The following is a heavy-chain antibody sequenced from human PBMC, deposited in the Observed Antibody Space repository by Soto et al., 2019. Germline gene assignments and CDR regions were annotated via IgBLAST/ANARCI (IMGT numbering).Heavy chain of an antibody. Sequence: SETLSLTCTVSGGSISSYYWSWIRQPPGKGLEWIGYIYYSGSTNYNPSLKSRVTISVDTSKNQFSLKLSSVTAADTAVYYCARVYSDYYYSYGMDVWGQGTTVTVSS. CDR3: ARVYSDYYYSYGMDV. CDR1: GGSISSYY. CDR2: IYYSGST. V-gene: IGHV4-59*01. J-gene: IGHJ6*02. D-gene: IGHD5-18*01.